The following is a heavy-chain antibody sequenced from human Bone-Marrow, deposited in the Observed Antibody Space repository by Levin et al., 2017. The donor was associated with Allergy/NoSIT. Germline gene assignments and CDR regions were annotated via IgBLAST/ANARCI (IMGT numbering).Heavy chain of an antibody. Sequence: GGSLRLSCAASGFTFSDYFMSWIRQAPGKGLEWVSYISSNINTMYYSDSVKGRFTISRDNAKNSLYLQMNSLRAEDTAVYYCARIHGSEETFDIWGQGTMVTVSS. CDR2: ISSNINTM. V-gene: IGHV3-11*01. D-gene: IGHD2-15*01. J-gene: IGHJ3*02. CDR3: ARIHGSEETFDI. CDR1: GFTFSDYF.